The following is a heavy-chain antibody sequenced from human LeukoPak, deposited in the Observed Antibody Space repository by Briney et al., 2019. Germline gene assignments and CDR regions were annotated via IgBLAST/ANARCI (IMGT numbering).Heavy chain of an antibody. CDR3: ARGPDVDGYIHAPFDY. CDR2: SYSGGST. J-gene: IGHJ4*02. CDR1: GFSLWRHY. V-gene: IGHV3-53*01. D-gene: IGHD5-24*01. Sequence: PGGSLRLSCAASGFSLWRHYMNWVRQAPGKGLECVALSYSGGSTYYADSVKGRFTISRDNSKNMLYLEMNSLRVEDSAVYYCARGPDVDGYIHAPFDYWGQGTLVTASS.